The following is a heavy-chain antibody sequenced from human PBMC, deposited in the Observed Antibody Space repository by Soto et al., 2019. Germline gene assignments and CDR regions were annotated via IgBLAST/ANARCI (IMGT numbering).Heavy chain of an antibody. Sequence: DVQLTESGRGLVQPGGSLRLSCGASGFSFGSDWMAWVRQAPGKGLEWVANIRKDGSQEHYADSVRGRFSVSRDNARDSLNLQMNSLRLEETAVYYCTRDVNYRDGSAYYDGVDIFIQGPMVTVSS. V-gene: IGHV3-7*04. CDR1: GFSFGSDW. D-gene: IGHD3-22*01. J-gene: IGHJ3*02. CDR2: IRKDGSQE. CDR3: TRDVNYRDGSAYYDGVDI.